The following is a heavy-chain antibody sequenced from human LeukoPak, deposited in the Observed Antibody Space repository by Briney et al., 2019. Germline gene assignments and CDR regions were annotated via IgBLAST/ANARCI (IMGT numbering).Heavy chain of an antibody. J-gene: IGHJ3*02. CDR1: GFTFSSYW. CDR3: ARNYDSSGYSRADDAFDI. Sequence: GGSLRLSCAASGFTFSSYWMSWVRQAPGKGLEWVANIKQDGSEKYYVDSVKGRFTISRDNAKNSLYLQMNSLRAEDTAVYYCARNYDSSGYSRADDAFDIWGQGTMVTVSS. D-gene: IGHD3-22*01. V-gene: IGHV3-7*01. CDR2: IKQDGSEK.